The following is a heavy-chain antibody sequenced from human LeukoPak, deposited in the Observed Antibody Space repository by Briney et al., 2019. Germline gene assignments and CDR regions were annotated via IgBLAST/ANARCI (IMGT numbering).Heavy chain of an antibody. D-gene: IGHD2-2*01. Sequence: SETLSLTCTVSGGSSSSSSYYWGWIRQPPGKGLEWIGSIYYSGSTYYNPSLKSRVTISVDTSKNQFSLKLSSVTAADTAVYYCAREGGDIVVVPAATYFDYWGQGTLVTVSS. V-gene: IGHV4-39*07. CDR1: GGSSSSSSYY. J-gene: IGHJ4*02. CDR2: IYYSGST. CDR3: AREGGDIVVVPAATYFDY.